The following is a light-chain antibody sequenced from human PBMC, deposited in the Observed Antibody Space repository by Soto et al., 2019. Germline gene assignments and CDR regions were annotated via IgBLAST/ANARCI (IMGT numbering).Light chain of an antibody. CDR1: QSVSSW. Sequence: DIQMTQSPSTLSASVGDRVTITCRASQSVSSWLAWYQQKPGKAPKLLIYKASSLESGVPSRFSGSGSGTEFTLTINCLQPDDFATYYCQEYNTYSRTFGQGTKVEI. CDR2: KAS. V-gene: IGKV1-5*03. J-gene: IGKJ1*01. CDR3: QEYNTYSRT.